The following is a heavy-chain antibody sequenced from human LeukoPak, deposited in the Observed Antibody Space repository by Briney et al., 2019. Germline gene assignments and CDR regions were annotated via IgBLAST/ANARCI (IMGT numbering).Heavy chain of an antibody. V-gene: IGHV4-31*03. CDR2: IYYSGST. J-gene: IGHJ4*02. CDR1: GGSISSGGYY. D-gene: IGHD3-16*01. Sequence: SQTLSLTCTVSGGSISSGGYYWSWIRQHPGTGLEWLGYIYYSGSTYYNPSLKSRVTISVDTSKNQFSLKLSSVTAADTAVYYCARLILAEWSDRYFDYWGQGTLVTVSS. CDR3: ARLILAEWSDRYFDY.